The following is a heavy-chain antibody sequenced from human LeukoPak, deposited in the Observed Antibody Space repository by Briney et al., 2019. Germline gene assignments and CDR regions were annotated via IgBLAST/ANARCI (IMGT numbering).Heavy chain of an antibody. D-gene: IGHD2-2*01. CDR1: GFTFSNYA. CDR3: AKDGGSTGYCFDS. V-gene: IGHV3-23*01. Sequence: GGSLRLSCAASGFTFSNYAMSWVRQAPGKGLEWVSTISGRGSTNYADSVKGRFTISRGNSKNTLYVEMTSLRAEDTAIYYCAKDGGSTGYCFDSWGQGTVVAVSS. J-gene: IGHJ4*02. CDR2: ISGRGST.